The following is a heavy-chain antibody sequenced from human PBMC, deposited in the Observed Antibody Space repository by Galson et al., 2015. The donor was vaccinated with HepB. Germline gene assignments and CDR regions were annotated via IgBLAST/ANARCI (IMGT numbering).Heavy chain of an antibody. J-gene: IGHJ4*02. Sequence: SLRLSCAASGFTFSSYAMHWVRQAPGKGLEWVAVIPYDGSNKYYPDSVKGRFTISRDNSKNTLYLQMNSLRAEDTAVYYCARDAAPRRWLQFDYWGQGTLVTVSS. CDR1: GFTFSSYA. V-gene: IGHV3-30-3*01. CDR3: ARDAAPRRWLQFDY. D-gene: IGHD5-24*01. CDR2: IPYDGSNK.